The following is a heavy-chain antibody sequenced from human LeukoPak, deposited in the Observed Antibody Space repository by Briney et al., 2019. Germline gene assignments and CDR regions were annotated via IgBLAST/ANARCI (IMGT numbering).Heavy chain of an antibody. CDR2: ISSSSSYI. CDR1: GFTFSSYS. V-gene: IGHV3-21*01. J-gene: IGHJ4*02. D-gene: IGHD1-26*01. Sequence: GGSLRLSCAASGFTFSSYSMNWVRQAPGKGLEWVSSISSSSSYIYYADSVKGRFTISRDNAKNSLYLQMNSLRAEDTAVYYCARACVGATYFDYWGQGTLVTVSS. CDR3: ARACVGATYFDY.